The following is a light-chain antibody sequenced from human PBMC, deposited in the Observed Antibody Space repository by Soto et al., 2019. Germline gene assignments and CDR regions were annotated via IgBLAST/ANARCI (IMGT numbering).Light chain of an antibody. CDR3: QQRAKWPLFT. Sequence: EVVLTQSPATLSLSPGERATLSCRASQSVSSYLAWYQQKPGQAPRLLIYDASNRATGTPARFSGSGSGTDFTLTISSLEPEDFAVYYWQQRAKWPLFTFGPGTKVDMK. J-gene: IGKJ3*01. CDR2: DAS. V-gene: IGKV3-11*01. CDR1: QSVSSY.